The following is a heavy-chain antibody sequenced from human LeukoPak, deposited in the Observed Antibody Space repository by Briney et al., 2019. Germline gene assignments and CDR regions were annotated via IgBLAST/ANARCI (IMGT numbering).Heavy chain of an antibody. V-gene: IGHV3-30*02. CDR1: GFTFSSYG. CDR2: IRYDGSNK. J-gene: IGHJ6*02. CDR3: AREPRGLYGMDV. D-gene: IGHD5-24*01. Sequence: PGGSLRLSCAASGFTFSSYGMHWVRQAPGKGLEWVAFIRYDGSNKYYADSVKGRFTISRDNSKNTLYLQMNSLRAEDTAVYYCAREPRGLYGMDVWGQGTTVTVSS.